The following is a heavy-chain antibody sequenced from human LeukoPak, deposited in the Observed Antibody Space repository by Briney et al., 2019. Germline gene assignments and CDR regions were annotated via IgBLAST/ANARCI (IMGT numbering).Heavy chain of an antibody. V-gene: IGHV3-23*01. CDR1: GFTFSNYA. J-gene: IGHJ5*02. D-gene: IGHD1-26*01. CDR2: TRGGAGST. Sequence: GGSLRLSCAASGFTFSNYALTWVRQAPGKGLEWVSSTRGGAGSTYYAAAEKGRFTISRDNSKNTMYLQMNSLRVEDTAVYYCAKSSWANGSWFDPWGQGTLVTVSS. CDR3: AKSSWANGSWFDP.